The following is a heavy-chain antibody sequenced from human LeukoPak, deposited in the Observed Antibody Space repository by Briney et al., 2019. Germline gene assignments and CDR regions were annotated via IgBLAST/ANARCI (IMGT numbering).Heavy chain of an antibody. D-gene: IGHD3-22*01. CDR2: INHSGST. CDR1: GGSFSGYY. Sequence: PSETLSLTCAVYGGSFSGYYWSWIRQPPGKGLEWIGEINHSGSTNYNPSLKSRVTISVDTSKNQFSLKLSSVTAADTAVYYCARAKGTYYYDSSGYYRYYYYYGMDVWGQGTTVTVSS. CDR3: ARAKGTYYYDSSGYYRYYYYYGMDV. J-gene: IGHJ6*02. V-gene: IGHV4-34*01.